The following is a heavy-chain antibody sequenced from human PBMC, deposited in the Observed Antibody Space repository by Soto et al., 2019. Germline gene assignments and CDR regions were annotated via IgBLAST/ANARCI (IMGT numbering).Heavy chain of an antibody. CDR3: ARGTTMIVVTSYFDY. Sequence: ASVKVSCKASGGTFSSYAISWVRQAPGQGLEWMGGIIPIFGTANYAQKFQGRVTITADESTSTAYMELSSLRSEDTAVYYCARGTTMIVVTSYFDYWGQGTLVTVSS. J-gene: IGHJ4*02. D-gene: IGHD3-22*01. CDR2: IIPIFGTA. CDR1: GGTFSSYA. V-gene: IGHV1-69*13.